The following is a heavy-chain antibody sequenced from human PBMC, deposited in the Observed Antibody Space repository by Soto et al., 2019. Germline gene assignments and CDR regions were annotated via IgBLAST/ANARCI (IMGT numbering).Heavy chain of an antibody. CDR3: ARVRQGCSANNCYFDP. J-gene: IGHJ5*01. V-gene: IGHV4-4*02. Sequence: WETLSLTCTLSGGSVRAPDWWNWVRQSPDKGLEWIAEVHISGHSNYNPSLRSRVSVSIDSSKNQFYLNLNSVTAADTAIYYCARVRQGCSANNCYFDPWGQGTQVTVSS. CDR2: VHISGHS. D-gene: IGHD1-1*01. CDR1: GGSVRAPDW.